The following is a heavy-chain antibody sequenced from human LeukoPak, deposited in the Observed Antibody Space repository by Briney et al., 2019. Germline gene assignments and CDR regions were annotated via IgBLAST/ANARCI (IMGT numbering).Heavy chain of an antibody. CDR2: IYYSGST. D-gene: IGHD1-26*01. J-gene: IGHJ4*02. CDR1: GGSLSSYY. V-gene: IGHV4-59*08. Sequence: SETLSLTCTVSGGSLSSYYWSWIRQPPGKGGEWVGYIYYSGSTNYNPSLKSRVTISVVTSKNQCSLKLSAVVAADTGVYYCASGPRLGATGPGTDYWGQGTLVTVSS. CDR3: ASGPRLGATGPGTDY.